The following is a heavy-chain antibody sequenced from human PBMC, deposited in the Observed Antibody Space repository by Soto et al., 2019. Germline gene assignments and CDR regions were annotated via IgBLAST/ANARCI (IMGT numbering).Heavy chain of an antibody. CDR3: ARDHIVATIGVDYYYYGMDV. J-gene: IGHJ6*02. Sequence: PSETLSLTCAVYGGSFSGYYWSWIRQPPGKGLEWIGEINHSGSTNYNPSLKSRVTISVDTSKNQFSLKLSSVTAADTAVYYCARDHIVATIGVDYYYYGMDVWGQGTTVTVS. V-gene: IGHV4-34*01. D-gene: IGHD5-12*01. CDR2: INHSGST. CDR1: GGSFSGYY.